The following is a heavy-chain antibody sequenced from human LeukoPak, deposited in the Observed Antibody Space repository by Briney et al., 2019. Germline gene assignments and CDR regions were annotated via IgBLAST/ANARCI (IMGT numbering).Heavy chain of an antibody. Sequence: GGSLRLSCAASGFTLSSYSMNWVRQAPGKGLEWISYIDSDTYGNTIYYPHTVKGRFTISRDNAKNSLYLQMDSLRDEDTAVYYCARRYCSGGSCYSFRGDWFDPWGQGTLVTVSS. CDR3: ARRYCSGGSCYSFRGDWFDP. CDR2: IDSDTYGNTI. J-gene: IGHJ5*02. D-gene: IGHD2-15*01. V-gene: IGHV3-48*02. CDR1: GFTLSSYS.